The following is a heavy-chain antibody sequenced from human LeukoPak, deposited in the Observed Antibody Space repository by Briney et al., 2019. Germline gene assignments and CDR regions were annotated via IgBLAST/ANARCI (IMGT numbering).Heavy chain of an antibody. CDR1: GYSFISYW. D-gene: IGHD2-21*02. V-gene: IGHV5-51*01. Sequence: GKSLKISCKGSGYSFISYWIGWVRQMPGKGLEWMGIIYAGDSDTRYSPSFQGQVTISADKSINTAYLQWSSLKASDTAIYYCARASDKFGSFDYWGQGTLVTVSS. J-gene: IGHJ4*02. CDR2: IYAGDSDT. CDR3: ARASDKFGSFDY.